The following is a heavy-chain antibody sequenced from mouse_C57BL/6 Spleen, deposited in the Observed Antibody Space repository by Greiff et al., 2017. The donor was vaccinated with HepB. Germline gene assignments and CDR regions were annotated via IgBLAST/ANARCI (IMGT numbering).Heavy chain of an antibody. CDR2: IWSDGST. CDR1: GFSLTSYG. J-gene: IGHJ1*03. CDR3: ARHGESYGSSYEYFDV. Sequence: QVQLKESGPGLVAPSQSLSITCTVSGFSLTSYGVHWVRQPPGKGLEWLVVIWSDGSTTYNSALKSRLSISKDNSKSQVFLKMNSLQTDDTAMYYCARHGESYGSSYEYFDVWGTGTTVTVSS. D-gene: IGHD1-1*01. V-gene: IGHV2-6-1*01.